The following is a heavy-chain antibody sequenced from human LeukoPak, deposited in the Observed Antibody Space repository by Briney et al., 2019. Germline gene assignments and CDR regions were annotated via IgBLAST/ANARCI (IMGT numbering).Heavy chain of an antibody. D-gene: IGHD6-19*01. CDR3: ARDRSGWYRWFDP. Sequence: GGSLRLSCAASGFTFSTYEMNWVRQAPGKGLEWVSSISRSGITIYYADSVKGRFTISRDNAKNSLYLQVNSLRAEDTAVYYCARDRSGWYRWFDPWGQGTLVTVSS. J-gene: IGHJ5*02. CDR2: ISRSGITI. CDR1: GFTFSTYE. V-gene: IGHV3-48*03.